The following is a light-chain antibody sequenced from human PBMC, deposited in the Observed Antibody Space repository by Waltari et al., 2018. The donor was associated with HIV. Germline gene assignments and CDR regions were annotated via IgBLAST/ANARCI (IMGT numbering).Light chain of an antibody. CDR1: TSNLGIKT. Sequence: QSVATQPPSVSGTPGQTVTIPCSGSTSNLGIKTVNRYQHLPGTAPKRLIYGNYQRPSGVPDRFSASKSGTSASLAISGLQSEDEADYYCASWDASLNGWVFGGGTKLTVL. V-gene: IGLV1-44*01. CDR2: GNY. CDR3: ASWDASLNGWV. J-gene: IGLJ3*02.